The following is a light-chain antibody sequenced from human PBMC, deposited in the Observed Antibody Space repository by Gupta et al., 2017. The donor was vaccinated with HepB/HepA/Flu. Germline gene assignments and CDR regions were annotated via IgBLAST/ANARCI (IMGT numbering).Light chain of an antibody. CDR3: QQTYETPCS. J-gene: IGKJ2*02. V-gene: IGKV1-39*01. Sequence: DIHMTQSPSSLSAFVGDTVTITCRASQTVRKYLNWYQFIPGKAPELLIFTSSTLQSGIPSRFSGSGSETEFSLTINGLQPEDFGTYYCQQTYETPCSFGQGTKLDI. CDR1: QTVRKY. CDR2: TSS.